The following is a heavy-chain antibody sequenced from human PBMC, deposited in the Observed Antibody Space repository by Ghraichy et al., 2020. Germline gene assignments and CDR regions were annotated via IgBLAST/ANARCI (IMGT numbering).Heavy chain of an antibody. D-gene: IGHD3-16*01. CDR1: GFTFSNYW. Sequence: GESLNISCAASGFTFSNYWMSWVRQAPGKGLEWVANMNQAGSEKFYVDSLKGRFTISRENAKNSLYLEMNSLRAEDTAIYYCARDTWGYFDHLGQGNLVTVPS. V-gene: IGHV3-7*01. CDR3: ARDTWGYFDH. J-gene: IGHJ4*02. CDR2: MNQAGSEK.